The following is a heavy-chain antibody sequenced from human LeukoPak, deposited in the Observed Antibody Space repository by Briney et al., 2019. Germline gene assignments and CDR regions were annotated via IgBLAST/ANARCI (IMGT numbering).Heavy chain of an antibody. J-gene: IGHJ5*02. D-gene: IGHD5-18*01. V-gene: IGHV3-30*02. Sequence: GGSLRLSCAASGFTFSSSAMHWVRQAPGKGLEWVAFVQNDGSDKYYADSVKGRFTVSRDNSKNTVFLQMNSLRPEDTAVYFCAKDPKGTVNTAMVSLWDNWLDPWGQGTLVTVSS. CDR1: GFTFSSSA. CDR3: AKDPKGTVNTAMVSLWDNWLDP. CDR2: VQNDGSDK.